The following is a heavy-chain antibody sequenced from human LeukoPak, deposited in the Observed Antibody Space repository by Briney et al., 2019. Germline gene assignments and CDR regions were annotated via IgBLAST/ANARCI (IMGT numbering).Heavy chain of an antibody. J-gene: IGHJ4*02. CDR3: TRGQDGYDDY. CDR1: GGSISGYY. D-gene: IGHD5-24*01. Sequence: SETLSLXCTVSGGSISGYYWNWIRQPAGKGLEWIGRIYVSESTNYNPSLKSRVPMSVDTSKNQFSLKMSSVTAADTAVYYCTRGQDGYDDYWGQGTLVTVSS. V-gene: IGHV4-4*07. CDR2: IYVSEST.